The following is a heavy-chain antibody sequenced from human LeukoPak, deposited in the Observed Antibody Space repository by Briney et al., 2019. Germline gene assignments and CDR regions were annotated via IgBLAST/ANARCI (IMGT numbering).Heavy chain of an antibody. Sequence: GGSLRLSCAASGFTFSDYQMSWIRQTPGRGLEWLSYISFSGDTKYYADSVKGRFTISRDNDKNSLYLQMNGLRAKDTAVYYCARDPYFYDSSVVYWGQGTLVTVSS. CDR1: GFTFSDYQ. D-gene: IGHD3-22*01. CDR3: ARDPYFYDSSVVY. V-gene: IGHV3-11*04. J-gene: IGHJ4*02. CDR2: ISFSGDTK.